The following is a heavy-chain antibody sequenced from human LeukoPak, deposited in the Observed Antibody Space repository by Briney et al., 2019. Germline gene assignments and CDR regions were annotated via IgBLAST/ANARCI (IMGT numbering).Heavy chain of an antibody. D-gene: IGHD3-10*01. CDR2: IYSDNT. CDR1: GFTVSSNS. V-gene: IGHV3-53*01. CDR3: AKATYADGSGPSDY. J-gene: IGHJ4*02. Sequence: GGSLRLSCTVSGFTVSSNSMSWVRQAPGKGLEWVSFIYSDNTHYSDSVKGRFAISRDNSKNTLYLQMNSLRAEDTAVYYCAKATYADGSGPSDYWGQGTLVTVSS.